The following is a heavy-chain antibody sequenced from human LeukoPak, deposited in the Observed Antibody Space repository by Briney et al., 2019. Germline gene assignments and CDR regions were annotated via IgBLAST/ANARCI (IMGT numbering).Heavy chain of an antibody. J-gene: IGHJ6*03. D-gene: IGHD6-19*01. CDR2: IKEDGSEK. CDR1: GFTFSIYW. CDR3: ARDLSSGWGSYYYYYMDV. V-gene: IGHV3-7*01. Sequence: GGSLRLSCAASGFTFSIYWMTWVRQAPGKGLEWVANIKEDGSEKYYVDSVKGRFTISRDNAKNSLYLQMNSLRAEDTAVYYCARDLSSGWGSYYYYYMDVWGKGTTVTVSS.